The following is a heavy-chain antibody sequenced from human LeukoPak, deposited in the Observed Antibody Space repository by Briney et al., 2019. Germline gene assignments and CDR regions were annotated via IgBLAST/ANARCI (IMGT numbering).Heavy chain of an antibody. D-gene: IGHD3-22*01. Sequence: GGSLRLSCAASGFMFSRYAMIWVRQTPGEGLEWVSSISSSSSHIYYADSVKGRFTISRDNAKNSLYLQMNSLRAEDTAVYYCARDPRYYDSSGYYPFDYWGQGTLVTVSS. CDR3: ARDPRYYDSSGYYPFDY. J-gene: IGHJ4*02. CDR2: ISSSSSHI. CDR1: GFMFSRYA. V-gene: IGHV3-21*01.